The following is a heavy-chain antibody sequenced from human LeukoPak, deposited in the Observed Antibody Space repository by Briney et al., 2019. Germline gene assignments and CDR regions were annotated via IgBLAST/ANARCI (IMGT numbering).Heavy chain of an antibody. V-gene: IGHV1-2*02. Sequence: ASVKVSCKASGYTFNGYYMHWVRQAPGQGLEWMGWITPNSGGTNYAQKFQGRVTMTRDTSISTAYMELSRLRSDDTAVYYCARANGASGYSSGWYDYWGQGTLVTVSS. CDR3: ARANGASGYSSGWYDY. J-gene: IGHJ4*02. CDR1: GYTFNGYY. D-gene: IGHD6-19*01. CDR2: ITPNSGGT.